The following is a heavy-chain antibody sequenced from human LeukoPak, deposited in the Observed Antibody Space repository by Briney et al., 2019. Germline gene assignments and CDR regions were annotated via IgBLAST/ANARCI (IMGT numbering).Heavy chain of an antibody. CDR2: ISGSGGST. D-gene: IGHD2-2*01. Sequence: GGSLRLSCAASGFTFSSYAMSWVRQAPGKGLEWVSAISGSGGSTYYADSVKGRFTISRDNSKNTLYLQMNSLRAEDTAVYYCASTGGNVPAANPYYYYYYMDVWGKGTTVTVSS. CDR3: ASTGGNVPAANPYYYYYYMDV. CDR1: GFTFSSYA. J-gene: IGHJ6*03. V-gene: IGHV3-23*01.